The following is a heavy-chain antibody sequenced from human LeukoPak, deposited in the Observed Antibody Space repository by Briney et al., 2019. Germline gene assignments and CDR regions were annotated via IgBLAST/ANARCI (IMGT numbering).Heavy chain of an antibody. V-gene: IGHV3-7*01. Sequence: GGSLRLSCVASGFTFNTHWMNWVRQAPGQGLEWLTNIKRDGSEIYYVDSVKGRFTISRDNAKNSVYLQMDSLSAEDTAVYYCVRGGGLLSGYLYYFDFWGQGALVTVSS. J-gene: IGHJ4*02. D-gene: IGHD3-3*01. CDR1: GFTFNTHW. CDR2: IKRDGSEI. CDR3: VRGGGLLSGYLYYFDF.